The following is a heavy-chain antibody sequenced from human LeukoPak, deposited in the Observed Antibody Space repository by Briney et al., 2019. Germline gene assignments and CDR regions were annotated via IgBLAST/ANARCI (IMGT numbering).Heavy chain of an antibody. Sequence: GGSLRLSCAASGFTFSSYGMSWVRQAPGKGLEWVSAISGSGGSTYYADSVKGRLTISRDNSKNTLYLQMNSLRAEDTALYYCATADPSMVRGVISSAFDIWGQGTMVTVSS. D-gene: IGHD3-10*01. J-gene: IGHJ3*02. CDR2: ISGSGGST. CDR1: GFTFSSYG. V-gene: IGHV3-23*01. CDR3: ATADPSMVRGVISSAFDI.